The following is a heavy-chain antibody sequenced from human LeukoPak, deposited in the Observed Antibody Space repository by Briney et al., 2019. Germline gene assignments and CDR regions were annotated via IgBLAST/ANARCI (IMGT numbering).Heavy chain of an antibody. V-gene: IGHV3-30*04. CDR2: ISYDGSNK. CDR1: GFTFSSYA. CDR3: AKDRLLNCRGDCYIFDY. J-gene: IGHJ4*02. Sequence: GGSLRLSCAASGFTFSSYAMHWVRQAPGKGLEWVAVISYDGSNKYYADSVKGRFSISRDNSKNTLYLQVNGLRTEDTAVYYCAKDRLLNCRGDCYIFDYWGQGTVVTVSS. D-gene: IGHD2-21*02.